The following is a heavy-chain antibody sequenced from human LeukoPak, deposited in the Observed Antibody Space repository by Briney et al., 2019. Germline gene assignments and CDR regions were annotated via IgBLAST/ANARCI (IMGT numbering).Heavy chain of an antibody. V-gene: IGHV4-39*01. D-gene: IGHD3-10*01. Sequence: SETLSLTCTVSGGSISSSSYYWGWIRQPPGKELEWIGSIYYSGSTYYNPSLKSRVTISVDTSKNQFSLKLSSVTAADTAVYYCARQSPMVRGVIIYPVLYFQRWGQGTLVTVSS. J-gene: IGHJ1*01. CDR1: GGSISSSSYY. CDR2: IYYSGST. CDR3: ARQSPMVRGVIIYPVLYFQR.